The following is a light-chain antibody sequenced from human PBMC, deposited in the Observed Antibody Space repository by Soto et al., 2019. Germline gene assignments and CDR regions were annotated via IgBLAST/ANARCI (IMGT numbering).Light chain of an antibody. Sequence: EIVVTQSPLSLPVTPGEPASISCKSSQSLLHSNVNTYLDWYLQKPGQSPQLLIYLGSNRESGATDGFSSSASGKDFPLDISRVEAEYVGVYYCMQALHARTFGQGNKVEIK. V-gene: IGKV2-28*01. J-gene: IGKJ1*01. CDR1: QSLLHSNVNTY. CDR2: LGS. CDR3: MQALHART.